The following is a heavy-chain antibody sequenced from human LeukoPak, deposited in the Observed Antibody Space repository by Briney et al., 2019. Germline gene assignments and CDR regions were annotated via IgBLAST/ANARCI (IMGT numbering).Heavy chain of an antibody. V-gene: IGHV4-34*01. D-gene: IGHD3-10*01. CDR3: ARRPQRHYYGSGIVRYYFDY. J-gene: IGHJ4*02. CDR2: INHSGST. CDR1: GGSFSGYY. Sequence: SETLSLTCAVYGGSFSGYYWSWIRQPPGKGLEWIGEINHSGSTNYNPPLKSRVTISVDTSKNQFSLKLSSVTAADTAVYYCARRPQRHYYGSGIVRYYFDYWGQGTLVTVSS.